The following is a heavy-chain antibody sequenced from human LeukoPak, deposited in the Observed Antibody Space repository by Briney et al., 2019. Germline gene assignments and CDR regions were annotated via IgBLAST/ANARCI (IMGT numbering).Heavy chain of an antibody. D-gene: IGHD4-23*01. V-gene: IGHV4-4*07. CDR3: ARGRVPNSNAFDI. Sequence: LSETLSLTCTVSGGSISTYYWTWIRQPAGKGLQWIGRINTSGSTNYNPSLKSRVTMSVDTSKNQFSLKLTSVTAADTAVYYCARGRVPNSNAFDIWGQGTMVTVSS. CDR2: INTSGST. CDR1: GGSISTYY. J-gene: IGHJ3*02.